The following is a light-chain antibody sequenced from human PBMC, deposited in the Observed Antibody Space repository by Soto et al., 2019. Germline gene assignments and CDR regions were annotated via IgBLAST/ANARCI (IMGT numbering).Light chain of an antibody. CDR3: QHYHSYSEA. Sequence: DIHMTQSPSTLSASVGDRVSITCQASQSISSWFAWYHQKPGKAPKLLMYHAYSLESGVPPRFSGSGSGTEFTLTISSLQPDDFATYSCQHYHSYSEAFGQGTKVDIK. V-gene: IGKV1-5*01. CDR1: QSISSW. J-gene: IGKJ1*01. CDR2: HAY.